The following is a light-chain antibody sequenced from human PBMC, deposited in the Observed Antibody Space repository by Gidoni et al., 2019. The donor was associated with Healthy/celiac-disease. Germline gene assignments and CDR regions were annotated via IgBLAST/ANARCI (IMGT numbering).Light chain of an antibody. V-gene: IGKV1-5*03. CDR2: KAS. Sequence: DIQMTQSPSTLSASVGDRVTITCRASQSISSWLAWYQQKPGKAPKLLIYKASSLESGAPSRFSGSGSGTEFTLTISSLQPDDCATYYCQQYNSYSYTFGQGTKLEIK. J-gene: IGKJ2*01. CDR3: QQYNSYSYT. CDR1: QSISSW.